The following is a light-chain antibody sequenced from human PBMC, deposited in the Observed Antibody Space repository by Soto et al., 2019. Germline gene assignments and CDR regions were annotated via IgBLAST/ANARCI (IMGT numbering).Light chain of an antibody. CDR3: LQYNNWPYT. CDR1: QSVSTK. V-gene: IGKV3-15*01. CDR2: GAS. J-gene: IGKJ2*01. Sequence: EIVMTQSPVTLSVSPGERGTLSCRASQSVSTKLLWYQQKPGQAPRLLIYGASTSATGIPARFSGGGSWTEFSLTISSLQSEDFAVYYCLQYNNWPYTFGQGTRVEI.